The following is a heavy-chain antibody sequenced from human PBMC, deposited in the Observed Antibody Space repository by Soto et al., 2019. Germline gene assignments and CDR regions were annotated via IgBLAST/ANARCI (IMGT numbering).Heavy chain of an antibody. CDR1: GGSISTYY. V-gene: IGHV4-4*07. CDR3: ARARESFTSSWYNWFDP. D-gene: IGHD6-13*01. CDR2: IYTSGST. Sequence: QVQLQESGPGLVKPSETLSLTCTVSGGSISTYYWSWIRQPAGKGLEWIGRIYTSGSTNYNPSLESRVTMSLDTSKNHFSLKVSSVTAADTAVYYCARARESFTSSWYNWFDPWGQGILVTVSS. J-gene: IGHJ5*02.